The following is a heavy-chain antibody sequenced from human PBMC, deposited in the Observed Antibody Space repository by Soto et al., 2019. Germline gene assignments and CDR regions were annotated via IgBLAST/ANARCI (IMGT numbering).Heavy chain of an antibody. CDR1: GDSISSGDYY. Sequence: QVHLQESGPGLVKPSQTLSLTCSVSGDSISSGDYYWSWIRQPPGKGLEWIGYMSYSGNTYNNPSLKSRISISLDTSKNQFSLKLSSVTAADTAVYYCARTLLWFGGNWFDPWGQGTLVTVSS. D-gene: IGHD3-10*01. J-gene: IGHJ5*02. V-gene: IGHV4-30-4*01. CDR3: ARTLLWFGGNWFDP. CDR2: MSYSGNT.